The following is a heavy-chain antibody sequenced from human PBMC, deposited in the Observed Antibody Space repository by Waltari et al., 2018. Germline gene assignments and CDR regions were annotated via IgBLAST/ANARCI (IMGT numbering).Heavy chain of an antibody. Sequence: EVQLVESGGGLVQPGGSLRLSCAASGFTFSTSEMNWVRQAPGKGLGGGSYITNTGTTRYYADSVQGRFTISRDNAKNSLFLQLNSLRAEDTAVYYCTPLDYWGRGALVTVSS. J-gene: IGHJ4*02. CDR2: ITNTGTTR. V-gene: IGHV3-48*03. CDR1: GFTFSTSE. CDR3: TPLDY.